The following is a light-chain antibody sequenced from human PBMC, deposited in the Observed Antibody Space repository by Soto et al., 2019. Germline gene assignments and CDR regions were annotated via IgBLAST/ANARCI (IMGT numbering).Light chain of an antibody. Sequence: QSALTQPASVAGSPGQSITISCTGASSDGGSYNLVSWYQHHPGKAPKLIIYEVGQRPSGVSNRFSGAKSGNTASLTISGLQAEDEADYYCCSYAGAGLGVFGGGTKLTVL. CDR2: EVG. J-gene: IGLJ3*02. CDR1: SSDGGSYNL. CDR3: CSYAGAGLGV. V-gene: IGLV2-23*02.